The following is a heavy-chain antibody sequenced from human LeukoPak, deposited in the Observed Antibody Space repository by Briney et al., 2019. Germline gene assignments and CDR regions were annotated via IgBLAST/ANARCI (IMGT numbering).Heavy chain of an antibody. J-gene: IGHJ4*02. CDR3: ATAGSHYDLFLIDY. Sequence: ASVKVSCKASGYTFTSYDINWVRQATGQGLEWMGWMNPNSGNTGYAQKFQGRVTMTRNTSISTAYMELSSLRSEDTAVYYCATAGSHYDLFLIDYWGQGTLVTVSS. CDR2: MNPNSGNT. CDR1: GYTFTSYD. V-gene: IGHV1-8*01. D-gene: IGHD3-9*01.